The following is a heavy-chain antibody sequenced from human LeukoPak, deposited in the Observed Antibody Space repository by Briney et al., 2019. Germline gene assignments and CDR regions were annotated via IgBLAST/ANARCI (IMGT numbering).Heavy chain of an antibody. CDR3: ARGQGIVGATIVGYFDY. Sequence: KPSETLSLTCTVSGASISSSSHYWGWIRQPPGKGLEWIGSIYYSGSTYYNPSLKSRVTISVDTSKNQFSLKLSSVTAADTAVYYCARGQGIVGATIVGYFDYWGQGTLVTVSS. J-gene: IGHJ4*02. CDR2: IYYSGST. V-gene: IGHV4-39*01. D-gene: IGHD1-26*01. CDR1: GASISSSSHY.